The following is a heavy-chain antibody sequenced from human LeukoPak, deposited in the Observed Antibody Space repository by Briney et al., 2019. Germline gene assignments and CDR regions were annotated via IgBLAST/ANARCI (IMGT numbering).Heavy chain of an antibody. CDR3: ARAPSDSWFDP. Sequence: SETLSLTCTVSGVSVSSGIYYWSWIRQHPGRGLKWIGYIYYSGSTYYNPSLKSRVTISVGTSKSQFSLKLSSVTAADTAVYYCARAPSDSWFDPWGQGTLVTVSS. D-gene: IGHD2-21*02. CDR2: IYYSGST. CDR1: GVSVSSGIYY. V-gene: IGHV4-31*03. J-gene: IGHJ5*02.